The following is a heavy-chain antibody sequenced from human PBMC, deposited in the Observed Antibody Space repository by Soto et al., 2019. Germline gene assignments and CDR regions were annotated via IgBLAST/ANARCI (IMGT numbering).Heavy chain of an antibody. CDR1: GGNIRSGGYY. Sequence: SETLSLTCTVSGGNIRSGGYYWSWIRQHPGKGLEWIGYIYYSGSTYYNPSLKSRVTISVDTSKNQFSLKLSSVTAADTAVYYCARGGLTMVRGVIITTRIKFDYWGQGTLVTVSS. V-gene: IGHV4-31*03. CDR2: IYYSGST. D-gene: IGHD3-10*01. CDR3: ARGGLTMVRGVIITTRIKFDY. J-gene: IGHJ4*02.